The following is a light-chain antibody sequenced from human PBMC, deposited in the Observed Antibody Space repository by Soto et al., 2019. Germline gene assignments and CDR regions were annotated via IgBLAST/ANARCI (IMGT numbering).Light chain of an antibody. V-gene: IGLV2-14*01. CDR3: SSYTTTSTLV. Sequence: QSVLTQPVSVSGSPGQSITIACTGTNRDVGSYNLVSWYQQRPGEAPKLIISEVRNRPSGISYRFTGSKSGNTASLTISGLQAEDEADYYCSSYTTTSTLVFGGGTKVTVL. CDR2: EVR. CDR1: NRDVGSYNL. J-gene: IGLJ3*02.